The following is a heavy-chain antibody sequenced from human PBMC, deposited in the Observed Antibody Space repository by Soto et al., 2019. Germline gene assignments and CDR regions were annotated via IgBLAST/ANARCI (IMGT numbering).Heavy chain of an antibody. CDR2: IIPIFGTA. J-gene: IGHJ5*02. CDR3: ARSGDIVLMDVLNWFDH. Sequence: SVKVSCKASGGTFSSYAISWVRQAPGQGLEWMGGIIPIFGTANYAQKFQGRVTITADKSTSTAYMELSSLRSEDTAVYYCARSGDIVLMDVLNWFDHWGQGTLVTVSS. D-gene: IGHD2-8*01. V-gene: IGHV1-69*06. CDR1: GGTFSSYA.